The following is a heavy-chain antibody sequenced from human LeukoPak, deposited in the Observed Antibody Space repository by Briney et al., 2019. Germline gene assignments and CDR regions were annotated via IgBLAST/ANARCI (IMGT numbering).Heavy chain of an antibody. CDR1: GFTFSSYW. J-gene: IGHJ4*02. V-gene: IGHV3-7*01. Sequence: GGSLRLSCTASGFTFSSYWMNWVRQAPGKGLEWVANIKQDGSEKYYVDSVKGRFTISGDNTKNSLYLQMNNLRTDDTAVYYCATSRTFDYWGQGTLVTVSS. D-gene: IGHD2-2*01. CDR3: ATSRTFDY. CDR2: IKQDGSEK.